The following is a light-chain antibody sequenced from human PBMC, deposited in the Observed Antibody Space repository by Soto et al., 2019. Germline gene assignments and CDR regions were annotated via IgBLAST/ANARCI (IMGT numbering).Light chain of an antibody. CDR3: SSYTSSSTYV. V-gene: IGLV2-14*01. CDR2: DVS. CDR1: SSDVGGYNY. Sequence: QSALTQPASVSGSPGQSITIACTGTSSDVGGYNYVSWYQQYPGKAPRLVISDVSNRPSGVSNRFSGSKSGNSASLTISGLQAEDEADYYCSSYTSSSTYVFGTGTKLNVL. J-gene: IGLJ1*01.